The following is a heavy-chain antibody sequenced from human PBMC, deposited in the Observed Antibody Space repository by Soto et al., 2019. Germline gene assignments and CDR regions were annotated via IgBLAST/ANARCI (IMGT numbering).Heavy chain of an antibody. CDR2: IYYSGSA. D-gene: IGHD6-19*01. J-gene: IGHJ4*02. Sequence: SETLSLTCTVSDASISTATFYWIRQLPGEALEWIGYIYYSGSAYYNSSLRSRATLSLDTSKSEFSLTLTSLTAADTAVYYCARGEAGVAGRLDYWGRGTLVTVSS. CDR1: DASISTATFY. V-gene: IGHV4-31*03. CDR3: ARGEAGVAGRLDY.